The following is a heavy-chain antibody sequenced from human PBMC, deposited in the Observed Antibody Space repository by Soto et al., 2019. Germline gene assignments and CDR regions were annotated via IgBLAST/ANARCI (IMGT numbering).Heavy chain of an antibody. D-gene: IGHD6-19*01. V-gene: IGHV1-69*13. Sequence: GASVNVSCKASAGTFSSYAISWVRQAPGQGLEWMGGIIPIFGTANYAQKFQGRVTITADESTSTAYMELSSLRSEDTAVYYCARDGGSGSGWGYFDYWGQGTLVTVSS. CDR1: AGTFSSYA. CDR2: IIPIFGTA. J-gene: IGHJ4*02. CDR3: ARDGGSGSGWGYFDY.